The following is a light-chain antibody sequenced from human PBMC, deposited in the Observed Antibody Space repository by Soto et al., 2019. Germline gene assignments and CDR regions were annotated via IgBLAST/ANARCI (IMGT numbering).Light chain of an antibody. CDR2: EVT. CDR1: SSVVGTYNL. Sequence: QSVLTQPASVSGSPGQSITISCSGTSSVVGTYNLVSWYQQYPGKAPRLMIYEVTKRPSGVSNRFSGSKSGNTASLTISGLQPEDEADYYCCSYAGRSSSIFCTGTKVTVL. J-gene: IGLJ1*01. CDR3: CSYAGRSSSI. V-gene: IGLV2-23*02.